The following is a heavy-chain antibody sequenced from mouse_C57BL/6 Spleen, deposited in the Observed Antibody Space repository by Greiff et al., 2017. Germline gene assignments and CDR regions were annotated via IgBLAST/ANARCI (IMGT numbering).Heavy chain of an antibody. CDR2: ISSGSSTI. Sequence: EVMLVESGGGLVKPGGSLTLSCAASGFTFSDYGMHWVRQAPAKGLEWVAYISSGSSTIYYADTVKGRFTISRDNAKNTLFLQMTSLRAEDTAMYYCAREDYAMDYWGQGTSVTVSS. V-gene: IGHV5-17*01. CDR3: AREDYAMDY. J-gene: IGHJ4*01. CDR1: GFTFSDYG.